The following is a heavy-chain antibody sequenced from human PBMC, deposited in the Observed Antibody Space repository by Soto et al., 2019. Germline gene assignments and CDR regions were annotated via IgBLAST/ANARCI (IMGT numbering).Heavy chain of an antibody. J-gene: IGHJ2*01. D-gene: IGHD2-21*02. Sequence: QVQLQQWGAGLLKPSETLSLTCAVYGGSFSGYYWSWIRQPPGKGLEWIGEINHSGSTNYNPSLKSRVTISVDTSKNQFSLKLSSVTAADTAVYYCARGRAYCGGDCYYGRRVKWYFDLWGRGTLVTVSS. V-gene: IGHV4-34*01. CDR1: GGSFSGYY. CDR2: INHSGST. CDR3: ARGRAYCGGDCYYGRRVKWYFDL.